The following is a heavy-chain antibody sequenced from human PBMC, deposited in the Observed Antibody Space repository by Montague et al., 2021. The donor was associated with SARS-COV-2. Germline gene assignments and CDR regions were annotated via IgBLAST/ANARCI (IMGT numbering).Heavy chain of an antibody. CDR3: ARGLYNWNYEHWFDT. Sequence: SETLSLTCTVSGGSVGSSHYYWAWIRQPPGKGLEWIGTIYYSGSTNYNPSPRSRVTIDVDASTNQFSLKLHSVTAADTAVYFCARGLYNWNYEHWFDTWGQGTLVTVSS. J-gene: IGHJ5*02. CDR1: GGSVGSSHYY. D-gene: IGHD1-7*01. V-gene: IGHV4-39*01. CDR2: IYYSGST.